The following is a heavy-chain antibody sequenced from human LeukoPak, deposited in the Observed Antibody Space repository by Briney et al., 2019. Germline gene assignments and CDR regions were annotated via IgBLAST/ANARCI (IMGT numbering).Heavy chain of an antibody. CDR3: ARSPSVSYFNFDF. V-gene: IGHV4-61*08. Sequence: PSETLSLTCTVSGRSVSSGDYYWSWIRQPPGKGLEWIGYIFYTGSTNYHPSLASRVTISLDTSKTQFSLKLWLGTAADAAVYYCARSPSVSYFNFDFWGQGALVTVSS. CDR1: GRSVSSGDYY. D-gene: IGHD1-26*01. J-gene: IGHJ4*02. CDR2: IFYTGST.